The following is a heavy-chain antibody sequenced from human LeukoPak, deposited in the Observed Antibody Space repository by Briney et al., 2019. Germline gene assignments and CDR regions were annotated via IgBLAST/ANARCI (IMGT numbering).Heavy chain of an antibody. D-gene: IGHD3-22*01. Sequence: SETLSLTCTVSGGSISSSSYYWGWIRQPPGKGLEWIGSIYYSGSTYYNPSLKSRVSMSADTSKNQLSLQLTSLSAADTAVYYCVRARGYFVPDSWGPGTLVTVSS. CDR2: IYYSGST. V-gene: IGHV4-39*07. CDR3: VRARGYFVPDS. J-gene: IGHJ4*02. CDR1: GGSISSSSYY.